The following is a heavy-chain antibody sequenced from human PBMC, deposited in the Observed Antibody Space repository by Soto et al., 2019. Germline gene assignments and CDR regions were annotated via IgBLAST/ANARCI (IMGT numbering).Heavy chain of an antibody. Sequence: ASVKVSCKTSGYPFSSYGISWVRQAPGQGLEWLGWISGYNGKTEYGQKVQDRLILTTDTSTNTVYMEMRNLRSDDTAVYFCSADRPDIGVGWWVWGQGTTVTVSS. J-gene: IGHJ6*02. V-gene: IGHV1-18*04. D-gene: IGHD2-15*01. CDR1: GYPFSSYG. CDR3: SADRPDIGVGWWV. CDR2: ISGYNGKT.